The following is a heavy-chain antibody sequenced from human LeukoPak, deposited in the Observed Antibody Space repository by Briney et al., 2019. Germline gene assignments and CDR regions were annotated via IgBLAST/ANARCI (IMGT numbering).Heavy chain of an antibody. J-gene: IGHJ4*02. CDR3: ARVNGRYQLLYLGY. Sequence: ASVKVSCKASGGTFSSYAISWVRQAPGQGLEWMGWINAGNGNTKYSQKFQGRVTITRDTSASTAYMELSSLRSEDTAVYYCARVNGRYQLLYLGYWGQGTLVTVSS. CDR1: GGTFSSYA. CDR2: INAGNGNT. V-gene: IGHV1-3*01. D-gene: IGHD2-2*02.